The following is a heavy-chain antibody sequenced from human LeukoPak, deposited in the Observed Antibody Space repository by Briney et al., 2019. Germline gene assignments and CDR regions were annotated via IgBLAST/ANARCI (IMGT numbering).Heavy chain of an antibody. J-gene: IGHJ4*02. V-gene: IGHV1-2*02. CDR2: INPNTGST. Sequence: ASVKVSCKASGYTFIGYFMHWVRQAPGQGLEWMGWINPNTGSTDYSQKFQGRVTLTRDTSISTAYMELSRLRSDDTAVYYCARNYYTTAWYPFGYWGQGTLVTVSS. CDR1: GYTFIGYF. D-gene: IGHD6-19*01. CDR3: ARNYYTTAWYPFGY.